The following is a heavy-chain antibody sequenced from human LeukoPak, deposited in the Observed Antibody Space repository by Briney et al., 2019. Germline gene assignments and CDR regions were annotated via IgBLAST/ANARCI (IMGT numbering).Heavy chain of an antibody. D-gene: IGHD5-12*01. V-gene: IGHV3-48*01. CDR2: ISSSSSTI. J-gene: IGHJ4*02. Sequence: XWVRQAPGKGLEWVSYISSSSSTIYYADSVKGRFTISRDNAKNSLYLQMNSLRAEDTAVYYCARDVAYWGQGTLVTVSS. CDR3: ARDVAY.